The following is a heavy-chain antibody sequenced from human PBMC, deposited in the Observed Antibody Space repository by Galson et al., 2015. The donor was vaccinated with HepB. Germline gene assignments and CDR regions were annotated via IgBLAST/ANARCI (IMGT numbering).Heavy chain of an antibody. CDR2: ISASGGST. Sequence: SLRLSCAASGFNFSSYAMSWVRQAPGKGLEWVSVISASGGSTFYADPVKGRFTILRDNPKNTLYLQMNSLRVEDTAVYYCAKDGGELYSGSYQVDHWGQGTLVTVSS. J-gene: IGHJ4*02. D-gene: IGHD1-26*01. CDR3: AKDGGELYSGSYQVDH. CDR1: GFNFSSYA. V-gene: IGHV3-23*01.